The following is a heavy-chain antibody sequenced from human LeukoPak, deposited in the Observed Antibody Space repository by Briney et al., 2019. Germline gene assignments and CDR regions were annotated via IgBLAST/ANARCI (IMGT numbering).Heavy chain of an antibody. CDR2: INPNSGGT. Sequence: ASVKVSCKASGYTFTGCYMHWVRQAPGQGLEWMGWINPNSGGTNYAQKFQGRVTMTRDTSISTAYMELSRLRSDDTAVYYCASLYSGYDYPSSIWGQGTLVTVSS. CDR3: ASLYSGYDYPSSI. CDR1: GYTFTGCY. J-gene: IGHJ4*02. V-gene: IGHV1-2*02. D-gene: IGHD5-12*01.